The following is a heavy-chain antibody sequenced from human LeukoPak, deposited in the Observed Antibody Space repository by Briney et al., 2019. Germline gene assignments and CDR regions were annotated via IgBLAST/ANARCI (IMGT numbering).Heavy chain of an antibody. CDR1: GYTFTGYY. Sequence: GASVKVSCKASGYTFTGYYMHWVRQAPGQGLEWMGWINPNSGGTNYAQKLQGRVTMTTDTSTSTAYMELRSLRSDDTAVYYCARDPGLFHYYDSSGLFDYWGQGTLVTVSS. J-gene: IGHJ4*02. CDR2: INPNSGGT. CDR3: ARDPGLFHYYDSSGLFDY. D-gene: IGHD3-22*01. V-gene: IGHV1-2*02.